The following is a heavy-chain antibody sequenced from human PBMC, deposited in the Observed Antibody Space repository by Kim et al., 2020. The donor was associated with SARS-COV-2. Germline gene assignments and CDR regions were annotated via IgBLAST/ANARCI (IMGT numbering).Heavy chain of an antibody. CDR1: GDSLSDHF. CDR2: IYSSGST. V-gene: IGHV4-4*07. D-gene: IGHD3-10*01. Sequence: SETLSLTCNVSGDSLSDHFWNWIRQPAGGQLEWIGRIYSSGSTNYNPSLKSRVTMSVDTSRNQFSLKLASMTAADTAVYYCARGGNSMVHWGQGALVTVSS. J-gene: IGHJ4*02. CDR3: ARGGNSMVH.